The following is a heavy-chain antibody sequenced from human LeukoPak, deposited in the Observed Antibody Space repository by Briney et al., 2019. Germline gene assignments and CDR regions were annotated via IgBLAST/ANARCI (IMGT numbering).Heavy chain of an antibody. CDR1: GGSISSGSYY. CDR2: IYTSGST. CDR3: ARGPPFDY. V-gene: IGHV4-61*02. J-gene: IGHJ4*02. Sequence: SQTLSLTCTVSGGSISSGSYYWSSIRQPAGKGLEWIGRIYTSGSTNYNPSLKSRVTISVDTSKNQFSLKLSSVTAADTAVYYCARGPPFDYWGQGTLVTVSS.